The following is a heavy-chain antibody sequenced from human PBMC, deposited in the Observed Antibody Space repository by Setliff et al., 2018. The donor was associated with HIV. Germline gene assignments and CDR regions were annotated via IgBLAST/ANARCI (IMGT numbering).Heavy chain of an antibody. CDR1: GFTFNKYY. CDR3: ADPPSGF. J-gene: IGHJ4*02. CDR2: VSPDGTEA. Sequence: GESLKISCAASGFTFNKYYMSWARRAPGKGLEWVASVSPDGTEASSVGSMRGRFTVSRDNAKNSLSLQMNSLRVEDTAVYYCADPPSGFWGQGTLVTVSS. V-gene: IGHV3-7*01. D-gene: IGHD3-10*01.